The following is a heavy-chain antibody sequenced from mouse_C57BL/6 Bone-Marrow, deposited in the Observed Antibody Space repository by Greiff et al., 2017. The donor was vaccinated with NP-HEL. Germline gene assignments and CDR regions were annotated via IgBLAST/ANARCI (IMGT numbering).Heavy chain of an antibody. V-gene: IGHV3-8*01. D-gene: IGHD2-1*01. Sequence: EVKLLESGPGLAKPSQTLSLTCSVTGYSITSDYWNWIRQFPGNKLEYMGYISYSGSTYYNPSLKSRISITRDTSKNQYYLQLNSVTTEDTATYYCARSGGNYEGWFAYWGQGTLVTVSA. CDR2: ISYSGST. J-gene: IGHJ3*01. CDR1: GYSITSDY. CDR3: ARSGGNYEGWFAY.